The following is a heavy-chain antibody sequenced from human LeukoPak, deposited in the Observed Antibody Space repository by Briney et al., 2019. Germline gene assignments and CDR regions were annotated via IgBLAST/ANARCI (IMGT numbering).Heavy chain of an antibody. J-gene: IGHJ6*04. Sequence: GGSLRLSCAASGFTFSSYAMSWVRQAPGKGLEWVSAISGSGGSTYYADSVKGRFTISRDNSKNTLYLQMNSLRAEGTAVYYCAKAYLYCSSTSCPSGPRYYGMDVWGKGTTVTVSS. V-gene: IGHV3-23*01. CDR3: AKAYLYCSSTSCPSGPRYYGMDV. CDR1: GFTFSSYA. D-gene: IGHD2-2*01. CDR2: ISGSGGST.